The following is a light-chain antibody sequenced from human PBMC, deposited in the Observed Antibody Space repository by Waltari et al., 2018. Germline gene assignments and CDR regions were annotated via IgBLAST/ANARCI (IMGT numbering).Light chain of an antibody. J-gene: IGLJ3*02. Sequence: QSVLIQPPSASGTPGQRITISCSGSSSNIGSNYVYWYQQVPGTAPRRLIYMTDQRPSGVPDRFSASKSGTSASLAVNGLRSEDEADYYCATWDDSLSVVLFGGGTTLTVL. CDR1: SSNIGSNY. CDR3: ATWDDSLSVVL. V-gene: IGLV1-47*01. CDR2: MTD.